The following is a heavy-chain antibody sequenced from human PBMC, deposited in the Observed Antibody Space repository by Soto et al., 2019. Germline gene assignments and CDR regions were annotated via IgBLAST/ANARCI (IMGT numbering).Heavy chain of an antibody. CDR2: IYYSGST. D-gene: IGHD2-15*01. V-gene: IGHV4-39*01. J-gene: IGHJ4*02. CDR3: ARLAGGGPFLLLTAY. CDR1: GGSISSSSYY. Sequence: SETLSLTCTVSGGSISSSSYYWGWIRQPPGKGLEWIGSIYYSGSTYYNPSLKSRVTISVDTSKNQFSLKLSSVTAADTAVYYCARLAGGGPFLLLTAYCAQGTLVTVPS.